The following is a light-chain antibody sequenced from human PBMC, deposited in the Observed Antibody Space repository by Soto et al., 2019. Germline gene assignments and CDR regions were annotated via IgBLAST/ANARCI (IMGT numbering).Light chain of an antibody. V-gene: IGKV3-11*01. Sequence: EILVTQSPATLSLSPGERVTLSCRASQSVSTNLAWYQHRPGQAPRLLIYDASNRATGIPARFSGSGSGTDFTLTISSLEPEDFAVYYCQHRNSPFGQGTRLEIK. CDR3: QHRNSP. CDR1: QSVSTN. CDR2: DAS. J-gene: IGKJ5*01.